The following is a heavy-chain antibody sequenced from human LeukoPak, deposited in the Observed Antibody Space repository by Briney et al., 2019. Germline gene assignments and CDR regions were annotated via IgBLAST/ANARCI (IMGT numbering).Heavy chain of an antibody. D-gene: IGHD4-17*01. CDR3: TRDALYGDPSYYYMDV. J-gene: IGHJ6*03. V-gene: IGHV3-7*01. Sequence: GGSLRLSCAASGFTFHGFWMSWVRQAPGKGLEWVANIKQDGSDIYYLGSVRGRFTISRDNAMNSLYLQMNSLRAEDTAVYYCTRDALYGDPSYYYMDVWGKGTTVTVSS. CDR2: IKQDGSDI. CDR1: GFTFHGFW.